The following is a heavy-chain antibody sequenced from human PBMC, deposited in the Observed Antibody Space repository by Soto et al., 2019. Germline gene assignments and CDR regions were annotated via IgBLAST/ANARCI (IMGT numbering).Heavy chain of an antibody. V-gene: IGHV1-18*01. D-gene: IGHD6-13*01. J-gene: IGHJ5*02. CDR3: ARDPSSSCLNWFAP. CDR2: ISAYNGNT. Sequence: ASVKVSCKASGYTFTSYGISWVRQAPGQGLEWMGWISAYNGNTNYAQKLQGRVTMTTDTSTSTAYMELRSLRSDDTAVYYCARDPSSSCLNWFAPWGQGTLVTVSS. CDR1: GYTFTSYG.